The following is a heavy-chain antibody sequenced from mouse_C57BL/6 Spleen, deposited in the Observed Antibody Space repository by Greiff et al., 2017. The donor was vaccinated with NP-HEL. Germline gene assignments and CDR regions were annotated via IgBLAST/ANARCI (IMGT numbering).Heavy chain of an antibody. CDR3: ARGDYDGAWFAY. CDR1: GYTFTDYY. D-gene: IGHD2-4*01. V-gene: IGHV1-26*01. J-gene: IGHJ3*01. CDR2: INPNNGGT. Sequence: VQLQQSGPELVKPGASVKISCKASGYTFTDYYMNWVKQSPGKSLEWIGDINPNNGGTSYNQKFKGKATLTVDKSSSTAYMELRSLTSEDSAVYYCARGDYDGAWFAYWGQGTLVTVSA.